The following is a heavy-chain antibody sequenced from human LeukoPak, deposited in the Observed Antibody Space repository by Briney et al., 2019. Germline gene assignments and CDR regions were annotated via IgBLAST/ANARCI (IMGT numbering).Heavy chain of an antibody. CDR2: IYSGGST. J-gene: IGHJ3*02. CDR3: ARVRGKYYYDSSGYPVNAFDI. V-gene: IGHV3-53*01. Sequence: PGGSLRLSCAASGFTVSSNYMSWVRQAPGKGLEWVSVIYSGGSTYYADSVKGRFTISRDNSKNTLYLQMNSLRAEDTAVYYCARVRGKYYYDSSGYPVNAFDIWGQGTRAPVSS. CDR1: GFTVSSNY. D-gene: IGHD3-22*01.